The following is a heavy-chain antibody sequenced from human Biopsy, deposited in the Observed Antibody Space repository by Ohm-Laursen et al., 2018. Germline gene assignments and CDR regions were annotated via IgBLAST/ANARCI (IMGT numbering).Heavy chain of an antibody. CDR3: AADINVWNVNY. D-gene: IGHD1-1*01. CDR1: GYTLTALS. J-gene: IGHJ4*02. V-gene: IGHV1-24*01. CDR2: FAPESGKT. Sequence: ASVKVSCKVSGYTLTALSMHWVRQAPGRGLEWMGGFAPESGKTIYAQKFQGRITMTEDTSTDTAYMELSSLRSEDTVVYYCAADINVWNVNYWGQGTQVTVSS.